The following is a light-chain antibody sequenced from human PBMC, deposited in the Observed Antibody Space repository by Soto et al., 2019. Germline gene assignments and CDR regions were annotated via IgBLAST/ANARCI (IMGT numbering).Light chain of an antibody. Sequence: QSALTQPASVSGSPGQSITISCTGLRSDVGSYISVSWYQQHPGKAPKLVIYDVSNRPSGVSDRFSGSKSGNTASLSISGLQAEDEADYYCTSYTISSTPVAFGGGTKLTVL. CDR2: DVS. V-gene: IGLV2-14*03. CDR1: RSDVGSYIS. CDR3: TSYTISSTPVA. J-gene: IGLJ2*01.